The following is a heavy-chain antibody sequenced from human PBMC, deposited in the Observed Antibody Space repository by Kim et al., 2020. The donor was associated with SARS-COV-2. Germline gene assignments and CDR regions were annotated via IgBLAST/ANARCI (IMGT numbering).Heavy chain of an antibody. J-gene: IGHJ6*02. CDR3: AIRYCSSTSCSYGMDV. V-gene: IGHV1-3*01. D-gene: IGHD2-2*01. Sequence: ASVKVSCKASGYTFTSYAMHWVRQAPGQRLEWMGWINAGNGNTKYSQKFQGRVTITRDTSASTAYMELSSLRSEDTAVYYCAIRYCSSTSCSYGMDVWGQGTTVTVSS. CDR1: GYTFTSYA. CDR2: INAGNGNT.